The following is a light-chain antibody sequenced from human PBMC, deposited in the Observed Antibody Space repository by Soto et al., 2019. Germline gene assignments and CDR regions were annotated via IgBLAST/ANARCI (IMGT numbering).Light chain of an antibody. CDR1: QGVNSY. Sequence: DIQLTQSPSFLSASVGDRVTVTCRASQGVNSYLAWYQQKPGKAPQLLIYPASTLQSGVPSRFSGSGSGTEFTLTITSLQPEDFAAYYCQQLYTYPLTFGGGTKVEIK. CDR3: QQLYTYPLT. V-gene: IGKV1-9*01. CDR2: PAS. J-gene: IGKJ4*01.